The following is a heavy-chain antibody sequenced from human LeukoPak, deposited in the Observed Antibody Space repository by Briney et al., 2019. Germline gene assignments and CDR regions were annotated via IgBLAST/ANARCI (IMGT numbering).Heavy chain of an antibody. J-gene: IGHJ3*02. CDR1: GFTFRSYS. CDR3: ARDPTGRWAFDI. V-gene: IGHV3-48*02. CDR2: ISSRSGTI. D-gene: IGHD3-10*01. Sequence: GGSLSLSCAASGFTFRSYSMNWVRQAPRTALEWVSYISSRSGTIYYADSVKGRFTISRDNAKNSLYLQMDSLRDEDTADYHCARDPTGRWAFDIWGQGTMVTVSS.